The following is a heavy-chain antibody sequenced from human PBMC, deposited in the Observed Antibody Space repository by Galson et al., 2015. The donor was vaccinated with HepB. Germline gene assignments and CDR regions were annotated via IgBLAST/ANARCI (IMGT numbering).Heavy chain of an antibody. V-gene: IGHV1-69*01. Sequence: CKASGGTFSSYAISWVRQAPGQGLEWMGGIIPIFGTANYAQKFQGRVTITADESTSTAYMELSSLRSEDTAVYYCARENYYDSSYFDYWGQGTLVTVSS. CDR3: ARENYYDSSYFDY. D-gene: IGHD3-22*01. J-gene: IGHJ4*02. CDR2: IIPIFGTA. CDR1: GGTFSSYA.